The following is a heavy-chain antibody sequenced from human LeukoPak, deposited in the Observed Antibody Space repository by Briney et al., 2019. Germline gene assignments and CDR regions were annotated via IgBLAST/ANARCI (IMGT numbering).Heavy chain of an antibody. Sequence: SETLSLTCAVYGGSFSGYYWSWIRQPPGKGLEWIGELNHSGSTNYNPSLKSRVTISVDTSKNQFSLKLSSVTAADTAVYYCARHAGGWYIDYWGQGTLVTVSS. CDR3: ARHAGGWYIDY. CDR1: GGSFSGYY. J-gene: IGHJ4*02. CDR2: LNHSGST. D-gene: IGHD6-19*01. V-gene: IGHV4-34*01.